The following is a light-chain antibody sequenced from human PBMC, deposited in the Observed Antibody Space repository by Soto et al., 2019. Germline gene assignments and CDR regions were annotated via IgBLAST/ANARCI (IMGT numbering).Light chain of an antibody. Sequence: EVVLTQSPGTLSLSPGERATLSCRASQSVSSSYFAWYQQKPGQAPRLLIYGASSRATGLPDRFSGSGSGTDFPLTIRRLEPEDFAVYYCHQYDSSPLTFGGGTKVEIK. CDR1: QSVSSSY. J-gene: IGKJ4*01. V-gene: IGKV3-20*01. CDR2: GAS. CDR3: HQYDSSPLT.